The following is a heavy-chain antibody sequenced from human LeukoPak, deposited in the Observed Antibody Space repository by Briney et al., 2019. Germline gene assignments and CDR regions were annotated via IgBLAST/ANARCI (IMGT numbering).Heavy chain of an antibody. D-gene: IGHD1-26*01. CDR3: AREKLQPRFFDY. Sequence: SETLSLTCTVSGGSISSYYWSWIRQPPGKGLEWIGYIYYSGSTNYNPSLKSRVTISVDTSKNQFSLKLSSVTAADTAVYYCAREKLQPRFFDYWGQGTLVTVPS. CDR2: IYYSGST. V-gene: IGHV4-59*01. CDR1: GGSISSYY. J-gene: IGHJ4*02.